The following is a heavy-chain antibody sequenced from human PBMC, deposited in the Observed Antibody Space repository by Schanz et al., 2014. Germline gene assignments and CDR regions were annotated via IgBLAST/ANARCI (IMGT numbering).Heavy chain of an antibody. J-gene: IGHJ4*02. CDR1: GFTFRSHA. Sequence: EVQLVESGGGVVQPGRSLRLSCAASGFTFRSHAMHWVRQAPGKGLEWVSAISGSGASTYYADSVKGRFTISRDNSKNTLYLQINNLRAEDTAVYYCAYYDVLTGFDYWGQGTQVTVSS. D-gene: IGHD3-9*01. V-gene: IGHV3-23*04. CDR3: AYYDVLTGFDY. CDR2: ISGSGAST.